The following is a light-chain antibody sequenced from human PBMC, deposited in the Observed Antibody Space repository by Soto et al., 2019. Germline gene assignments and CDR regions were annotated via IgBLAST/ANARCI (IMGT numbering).Light chain of an antibody. J-gene: IGLJ3*02. CDR1: NGHNSFA. V-gene: IGLV4-69*01. CDR3: QTWHTAPL. Sequence: QLVLTQSPSASASLGASVKVTCTLSNGHNSFAIAWHQQKPGKGPRFLMKINSDGSLRKGDGIPDRFSGSRSGAESYLTISSLQSDDEADYYCQTWHTAPLFGGGTKLTVL. CDR2: INSDGSL.